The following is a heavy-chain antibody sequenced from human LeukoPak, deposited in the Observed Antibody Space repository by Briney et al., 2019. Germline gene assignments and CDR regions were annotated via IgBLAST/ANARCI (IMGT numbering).Heavy chain of an antibody. Sequence: SETLSLTCAVSGVCISDYYWSWIRQCPGKGLEWIGEVSPGGYTDYNPSLKSRVIISEDPSESHLSLGLRAVTAADTAMYYCARTRCGHGHHMCYNHWAQGTLVTVSS. CDR3: ARTRCGHGHHMCYNH. V-gene: IGHV4-34*01. D-gene: IGHD2-21*01. CDR1: GVCISDYY. CDR2: VSPGGYT. J-gene: IGHJ5*02.